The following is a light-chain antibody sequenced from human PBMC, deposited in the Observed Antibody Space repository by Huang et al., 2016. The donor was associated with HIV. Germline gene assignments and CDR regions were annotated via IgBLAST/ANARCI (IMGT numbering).Light chain of an antibody. CDR1: QSVDSN. CDR3: QQYYNWPPRYT. Sequence: EIVMTQSPATLSVSPGERATLSCRASQSVDSNLAWYQLKPDEAPRLVIYAASTRATGIPPRFSGSGSGTEFTLTITSLQSEDCAVYCCQQYYNWPPRYTFGQGTKLEIK. J-gene: IGKJ2*01. V-gene: IGKV3-15*01. CDR2: AAS.